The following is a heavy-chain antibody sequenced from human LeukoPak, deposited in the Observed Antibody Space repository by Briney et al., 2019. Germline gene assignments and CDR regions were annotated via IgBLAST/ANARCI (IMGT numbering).Heavy chain of an antibody. Sequence: SVKVSCKASGGTFSSYAISWVRQAPGQGLEWMGGIIPIFGTANYAQKFQGRVTTTADESTSTAYMELSSLRSEDTAVYYCASQGPSITGLGWGQGTLVTVSS. D-gene: IGHD1-20*01. V-gene: IGHV1-69*13. CDR3: ASQGPSITGLG. J-gene: IGHJ4*02. CDR2: IIPIFGTA. CDR1: GGTFSSYA.